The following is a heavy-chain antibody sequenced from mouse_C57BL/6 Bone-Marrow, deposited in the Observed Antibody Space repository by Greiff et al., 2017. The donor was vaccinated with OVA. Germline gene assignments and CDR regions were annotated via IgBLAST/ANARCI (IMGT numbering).Heavy chain of an antibody. CDR2: ICPRSGNT. Sequence: QVQLKESGAELARPGASVKLSCKASGYTFTSYGISWVKQRTGKGLEWIGEICPRSGNTYYNEKFKGKATLTADKSSSTAYMELRSLTSEDSAVYFCARGYGSSSGFAYWGQGTLVTVSA. J-gene: IGHJ3*01. CDR3: ARGYGSSSGFAY. D-gene: IGHD1-1*01. CDR1: GYTFTSYG. V-gene: IGHV1-81*01.